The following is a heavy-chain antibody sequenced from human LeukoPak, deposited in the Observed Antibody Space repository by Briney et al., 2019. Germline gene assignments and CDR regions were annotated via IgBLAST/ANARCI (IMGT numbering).Heavy chain of an antibody. V-gene: IGHV4-39*01. D-gene: IGHD2-21*02. CDR3: TAQRGFGHRYFDL. CDR2: IYYSGST. Sequence: SETLSLTCTVSGGSISSSSYYWGWIRQPPGKGLEWIGSIYYSGSTYYNPSLKSRVTISVDTSKNQFSLKLSSVTAADTAVYYCTAQRGFGHRYFDLWGRGTLVTVSS. J-gene: IGHJ2*01. CDR1: GGSISSSSYY.